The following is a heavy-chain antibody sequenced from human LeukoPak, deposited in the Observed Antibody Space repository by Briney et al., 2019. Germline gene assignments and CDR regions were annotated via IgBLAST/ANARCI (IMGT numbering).Heavy chain of an antibody. J-gene: IGHJ4*02. D-gene: IGHD5-12*01. CDR1: GGSISSYY. Sequence: SETLSLTCTVSGGSISSYYWSWIRQPPGKGLEWIGYIYYSGSTNYNPSPKSRVTISVDTSKNQFSLKLSSVTAADTAVYYCARGISPSGYLFDYWGQGTLVTVSS. CDR2: IYYSGST. CDR3: ARGISPSGYLFDY. V-gene: IGHV4-59*01.